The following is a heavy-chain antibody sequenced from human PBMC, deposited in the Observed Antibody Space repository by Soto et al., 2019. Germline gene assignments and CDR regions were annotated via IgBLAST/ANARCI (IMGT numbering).Heavy chain of an antibody. V-gene: IGHV4-39*01. CDR1: GGSISSSSYY. Sequence: SETLSLTCTVSGGSISSSSYYWGWIRQPPGKGLEWIGSIYYSGSTYYNPSLKSRVTISVDTSKNQFSLKLSSVTAADTAVYYCVSQEYSGYGTHVDPWGQGTLVTVSS. J-gene: IGHJ5*02. CDR2: IYYSGST. CDR3: VSQEYSGYGTHVDP. D-gene: IGHD5-12*01.